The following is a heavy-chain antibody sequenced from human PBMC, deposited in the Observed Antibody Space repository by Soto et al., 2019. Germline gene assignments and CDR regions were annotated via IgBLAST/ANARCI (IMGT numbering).Heavy chain of an antibody. Sequence: ASVKVSCKASGYTFTGYYMHWVRQAPGQGLEWMGWINPNSGDTNYAQKFQGRVTMTRDTSISTAYMELSRLRSDDTAVYYCARGRSINPRIAMIVVVTEVPYWGQGTLVTVSS. V-gene: IGHV1-2*02. CDR3: ARGRSINPRIAMIVVVTEVPY. D-gene: IGHD3-22*01. J-gene: IGHJ4*02. CDR2: INPNSGDT. CDR1: GYTFTGYY.